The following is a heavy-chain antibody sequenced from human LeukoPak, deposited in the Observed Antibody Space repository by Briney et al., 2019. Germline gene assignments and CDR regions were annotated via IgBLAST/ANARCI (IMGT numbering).Heavy chain of an antibody. J-gene: IGHJ4*02. Sequence: SETLSLTCTVSGYSISSGYYWGWIRQPPGKGLEWIGSIYHSGSTNYNPSLKSRVTMSVDTSKNQFSLNLSSVTAADTAVYYCARAAAGSSKYDYWGQGILVTVPS. CDR3: ARAAAGSSKYDY. CDR2: IYHSGST. V-gene: IGHV4-38-2*02. D-gene: IGHD6-13*01. CDR1: GYSISSGYY.